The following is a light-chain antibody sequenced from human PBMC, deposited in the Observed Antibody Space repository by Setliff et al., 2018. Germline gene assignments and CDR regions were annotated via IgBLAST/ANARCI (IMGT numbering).Light chain of an antibody. CDR1: NSDVGGYNY. V-gene: IGLV2-14*03. CDR3: NSFTTTSTYV. CDR2: DVS. Sequence: QSVLAQPAAVSGSPGQSIAISCAGTNSDVGGYNYVSWYQQHPGDVPKLLIYDVSKRHSSTSNRFSGSKSGNTASLTISGLQADDEADYYCNSFTTTSTYVFGSGTKVT. J-gene: IGLJ1*01.